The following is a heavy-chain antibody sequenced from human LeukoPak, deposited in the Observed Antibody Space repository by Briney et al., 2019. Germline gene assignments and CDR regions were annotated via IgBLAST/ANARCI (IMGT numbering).Heavy chain of an antibody. CDR3: VRDMGYYDKV. D-gene: IGHD3-22*01. Sequence: GGSLRLSCAASGFTFSSYWMSWVRQAPGKGLEWVANIKQDGSEKYYVDSVKGRFTISRDNAKNTLYLQMNSLRAEDAAVYYCVRDMGYYDKVWGQGTLVTVSS. V-gene: IGHV3-7*01. J-gene: IGHJ4*02. CDR1: GFTFSSYW. CDR2: IKQDGSEK.